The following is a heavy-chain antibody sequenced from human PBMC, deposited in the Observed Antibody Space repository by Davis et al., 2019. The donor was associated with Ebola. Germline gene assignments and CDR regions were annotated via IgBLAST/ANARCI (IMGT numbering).Heavy chain of an antibody. J-gene: IGHJ4*02. CDR2: IYPGDSDT. V-gene: IGHV5-51*01. CDR1: GYRFTNYW. CDR3: ARQGVTAAGGAPDY. Sequence: PGGSLRLSCKGSGYRFTNYWIGWVRQMPGKGLEWMGIIYPGDSDTRYSPSFQGQVTISADKSISTAYLQWSSLKASDTAVYYCARQGVTAAGGAPDYWGQGTLVTISS. D-gene: IGHD6-13*01.